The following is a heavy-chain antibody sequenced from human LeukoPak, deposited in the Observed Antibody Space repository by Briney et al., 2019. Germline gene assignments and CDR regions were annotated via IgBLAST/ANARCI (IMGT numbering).Heavy chain of an antibody. Sequence: PSETLSLTCAVSGHSISSGYSWGWIRQPPGKGLEWIGSIYPSGSTYYNPSLKSRVTISIDTSNNHFSLKLSSVTAADTAVYYCARDFWKYSSGWSVDYWGQGILVTVSS. D-gene: IGHD6-19*01. CDR3: ARDFWKYSSGWSVDY. V-gene: IGHV4-38-2*02. CDR1: GHSISSGYS. CDR2: IYPSGST. J-gene: IGHJ4*02.